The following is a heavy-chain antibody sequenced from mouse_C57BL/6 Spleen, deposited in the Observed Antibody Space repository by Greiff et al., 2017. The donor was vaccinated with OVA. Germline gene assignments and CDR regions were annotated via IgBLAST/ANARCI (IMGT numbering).Heavy chain of an antibody. CDR3: ARGYGSSYNYAMDY. CDR1: GYSITSGYY. Sequence: DVQLQESGPGLVKPSQSLSLTCSVTGYSITSGYYWNWIRQFPGNKLEWMGYISYDGSNNYNPSLKNRISITRDTSKNQFFLKLNSVTTEDTATYYCARGYGSSYNYAMDYWGQGTSVTVSS. V-gene: IGHV3-6*01. J-gene: IGHJ4*01. D-gene: IGHD1-1*01. CDR2: ISYDGSN.